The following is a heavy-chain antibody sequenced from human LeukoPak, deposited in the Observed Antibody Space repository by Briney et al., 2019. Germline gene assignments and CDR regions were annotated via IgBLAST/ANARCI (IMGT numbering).Heavy chain of an antibody. V-gene: IGHV3-30*04. CDR1: GFTFSSYA. Sequence: GGSLRLSCAASGFTFSSYAMHWVRQAPGKGLEWVAVISYDGSNKYYADSVKGRFTISRDNSKNTLYLQMNSLRAEDTAVYYCATPHGWGQGTLVTVSS. J-gene: IGHJ4*02. CDR2: ISYDGSNK. CDR3: ATPHG.